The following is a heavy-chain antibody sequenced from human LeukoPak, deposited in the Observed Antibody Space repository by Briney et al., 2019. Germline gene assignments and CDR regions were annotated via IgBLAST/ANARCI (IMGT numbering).Heavy chain of an antibody. J-gene: IGHJ4*02. CDR1: GGSIRNSSFF. D-gene: IGHD2-2*01. CDR3: ATEDVVVPTAAQRPIDF. CDR2: IYYSGST. V-gene: IGHV4-39*02. Sequence: SETLSLTCTVSGGSIRNSSFFWGWVRQSPGKGLEWIASIYYSGSTYYNPSLKSRVTITLDTSKNQFSLTLNSVTAADTAVYYCATEDVVVPTAAQRPIDFWGQGKLVTVS.